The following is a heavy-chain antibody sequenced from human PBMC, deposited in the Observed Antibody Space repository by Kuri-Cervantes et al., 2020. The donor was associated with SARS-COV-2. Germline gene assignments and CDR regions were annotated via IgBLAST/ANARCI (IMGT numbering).Heavy chain of an antibody. Sequence: GGSLRLSCAASGFTFSSYDMHWVRQATGKGLEWVSAIGTAGDTYYPGSVKGRFTISRENAKNSLYLQMNSLRAEDTAVYYWARGDLGYCSGGSCYNWFDPWGQGTLVTVSS. CDR1: GFTFSSYD. V-gene: IGHV3-13*01. CDR2: IGTAGDT. D-gene: IGHD2-15*01. J-gene: IGHJ5*02. CDR3: ARGDLGYCSGGSCYNWFDP.